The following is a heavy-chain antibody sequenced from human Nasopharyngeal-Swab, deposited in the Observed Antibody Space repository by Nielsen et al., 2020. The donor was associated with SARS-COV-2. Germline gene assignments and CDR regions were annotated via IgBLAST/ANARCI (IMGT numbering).Heavy chain of an antibody. D-gene: IGHD6-13*01. CDR2: INPNSGGT. Sequence: ASVKVSCKASGYTFTGYYMHWVRQAPGQGLEWMGWINPNSGGTNYAQKFQGRVTMTRDTSISTAYMELSRLRSDDTAVYYCARDADSSSWYFSYYYYGMHVWGQGTTVTVSS. CDR3: ARDADSSSWYFSYYYYGMHV. J-gene: IGHJ6*02. V-gene: IGHV1-2*02. CDR1: GYTFTGYY.